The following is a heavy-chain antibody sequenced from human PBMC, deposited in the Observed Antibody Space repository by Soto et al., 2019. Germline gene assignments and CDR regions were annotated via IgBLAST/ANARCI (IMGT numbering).Heavy chain of an antibody. V-gene: IGHV4-4*02. J-gene: IGHJ4*02. D-gene: IGHD3-22*01. CDR1: GGSISSSNW. CDR3: ARSDYYDSSGYYSAGFDY. CDR2: IYHSGST. Sequence: SETLSLTCAVSGGSISSSNWWSWVRQPPGKGLEWIGEIYHSGSTNYNPSLKSRVTISVDKSKNQFSLKLSSVTAADTAVYDCARSDYYDSSGYYSAGFDYWGQGTLVTVS.